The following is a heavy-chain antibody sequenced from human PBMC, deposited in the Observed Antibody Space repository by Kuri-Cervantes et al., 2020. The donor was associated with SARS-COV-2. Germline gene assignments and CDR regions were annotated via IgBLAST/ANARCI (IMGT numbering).Heavy chain of an antibody. J-gene: IGHJ3*02. V-gene: IGHV3-20*04. CDR2: INWNGGST. CDR3: ARARFDAFDI. D-gene: IGHD4-17*01. CDR1: GFTFDDYG. Sequence: GESLKISCAASGFTFDDYGMSWVRQAPGKGLEWVSGINWNGGSTGYADSVKGRFTISRDNAKNSLYLQMNSLRAEDTAVYYCARARFDAFDIWGQGTMVTVSS.